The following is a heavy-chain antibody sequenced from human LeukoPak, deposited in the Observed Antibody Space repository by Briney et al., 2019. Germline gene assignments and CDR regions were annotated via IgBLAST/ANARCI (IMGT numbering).Heavy chain of an antibody. J-gene: IGHJ4*02. Sequence: PGRSLRLSCAASGFTFSTYGMHWVRQAPGKGLEWVAVTSFDGSNQYYADSVKGRFTISRDNFKSTLFLQMNSLTAEGTAVYYCAKGIRDFSWLPSFDWWGQGIQVTVSS. CDR3: AKGIRDFSWLPSFDW. CDR1: GFTFSTYG. V-gene: IGHV3-30*18. CDR2: TSFDGSNQ. D-gene: IGHD3-9*01.